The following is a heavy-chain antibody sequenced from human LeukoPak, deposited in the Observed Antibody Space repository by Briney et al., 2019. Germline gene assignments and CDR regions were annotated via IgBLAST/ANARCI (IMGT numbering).Heavy chain of an antibody. CDR2: IGTAGDI. J-gene: IGHJ5*02. V-gene: IGHV3-13*01. CDR3: ARGYSSSWYWNWFDP. D-gene: IGHD6-13*01. CDR1: GFTFSNYD. Sequence: GGSLRLSCAASGFTFSNYDMHWVRQATGKGLEWVSGIGTAGDIYYPGSVKGRFTISRENAKNSLYLQMNSLRAGDTAVYYCARGYSSSWYWNWFDPWGQGTLVTVSS.